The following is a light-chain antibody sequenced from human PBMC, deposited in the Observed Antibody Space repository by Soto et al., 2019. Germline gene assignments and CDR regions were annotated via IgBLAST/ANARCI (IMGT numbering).Light chain of an antibody. V-gene: IGLV2-8*01. CDR2: EVN. CDR1: SSDVGGYNF. CDR3: SSYAGSNNRYV. Sequence: QSALTQPPSASGSPGQSVTISCTGTSSDVGGYNFVSWYQQHPDKAPKLIIYEVNKRPSGVPDRFSGSKSGNTASLTVSGLQAEDEADFYCSSYAGSNNRYVFGTGTKLTV. J-gene: IGLJ1*01.